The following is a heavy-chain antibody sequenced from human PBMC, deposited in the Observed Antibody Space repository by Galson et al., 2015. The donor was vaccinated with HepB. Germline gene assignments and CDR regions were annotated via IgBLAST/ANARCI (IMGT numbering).Heavy chain of an antibody. D-gene: IGHD4-17*01. J-gene: IGHJ4*02. V-gene: IGHV3-23*01. Sequence: SLRLSCAASGFTFSSYAMSWVRQAPGKGLEWVSAISGSGGSTYYADSVKGRFTISRDNSKNTLYLQMNSLRAEDTAVYYCAKDRFLSTVTTIFDYWGQGTLVTVSS. CDR1: GFTFSSYA. CDR3: AKDRFLSTVTTIFDY. CDR2: ISGSGGST.